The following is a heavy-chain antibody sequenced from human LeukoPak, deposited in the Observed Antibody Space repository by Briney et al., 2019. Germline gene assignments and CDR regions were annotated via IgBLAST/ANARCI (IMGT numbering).Heavy chain of an antibody. CDR3: AKNYYFDY. CDR1: GFTFDDYA. CDR2: ISWNSGSI. J-gene: IGHJ4*02. Sequence: PGRSLRLSCAASGFTFDDYAMHWVRQAPGKGLEWVSGISWNSGSIGYADSVKGRFTISRDNAENSLYLQMNSLRAEDTALYYCAKNYYFDYWGQGTLVTVSS. V-gene: IGHV3-9*01.